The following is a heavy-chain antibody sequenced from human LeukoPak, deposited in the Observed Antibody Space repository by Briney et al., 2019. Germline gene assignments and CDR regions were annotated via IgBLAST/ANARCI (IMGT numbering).Heavy chain of an antibody. CDR3: ARDPPYDILTGRNLYYMDV. J-gene: IGHJ6*03. D-gene: IGHD3-9*01. Sequence: GGSLRLSCAASGFTFSSYEMNWVRQAPGKGLEWVSYISSSGHTIYYADSVKGRFTIPRGNAKNSLYLQMNSLRAEDTAVYYCARDPPYDILTGRNLYYMDVWGKGTTVTVSS. V-gene: IGHV3-48*03. CDR2: ISSSGHTI. CDR1: GFTFSSYE.